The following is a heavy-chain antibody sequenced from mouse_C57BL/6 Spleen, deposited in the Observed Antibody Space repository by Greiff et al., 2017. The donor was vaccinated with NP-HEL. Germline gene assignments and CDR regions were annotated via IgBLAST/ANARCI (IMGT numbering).Heavy chain of an antibody. V-gene: IGHV1-53*01. CDR1: GFTFTSYG. CDR2: INPSSGGT. J-gene: IGHJ4*01. Sequence: VQLQQSGPDLVTPGASVKLSCKASGFTFTSYGMHWVKQRPGKGLEWIGNINPSSGGTYYTEKFKSQATLTVDNSSSTAYMQLSDLTSEDSAVYYGAREAGGYAMDYWGQGTSVTVSS. CDR3: AREAGGYAMDY.